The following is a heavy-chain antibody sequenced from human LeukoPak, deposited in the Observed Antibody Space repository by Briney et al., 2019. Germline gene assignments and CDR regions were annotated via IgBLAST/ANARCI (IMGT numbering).Heavy chain of an antibody. CDR1: GGSISSGGYY. D-gene: IGHD4-11*01. J-gene: IGHJ4*02. Sequence: SQTLSLTCTVSGGSISSGGYYWSWIRQPPGKGLEWIGYIYHSGSTYYNPSLKSRVTISVDRSKNQFSLKLSSVTAADTAVYYCARADETTAHDYWGQGTLVTVSS. CDR2: IYHSGST. V-gene: IGHV4-30-2*01. CDR3: ARADETTAHDY.